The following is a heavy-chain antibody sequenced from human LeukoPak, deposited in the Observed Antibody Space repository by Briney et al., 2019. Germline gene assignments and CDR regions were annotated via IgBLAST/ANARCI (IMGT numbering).Heavy chain of an antibody. Sequence: PGGSLRLSCAASGFPFHNYWMTWVRQAPGKGLEWVANIDQDENEKFHMDSVKGRSTISRDKAEKSLFLQMTSVRVEDTAISVCARGLYVSRRRSLMAYWGQGTLVAVSS. D-gene: IGHD4/OR15-4a*01. CDR2: IDQDENEK. CDR1: GFPFHNYW. V-gene: IGHV3-7*01. CDR3: ARGLYVSRRRSLMAY. J-gene: IGHJ4*02.